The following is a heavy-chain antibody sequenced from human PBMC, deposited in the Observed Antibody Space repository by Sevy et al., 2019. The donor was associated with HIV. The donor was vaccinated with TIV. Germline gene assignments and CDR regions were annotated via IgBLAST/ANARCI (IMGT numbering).Heavy chain of an antibody. D-gene: IGHD3-10*01. CDR2: IWYDGSNK. Sequence: GGSLRLSCAASGFTFSSYGMHWVRQAPGKGLEWVAVIWYDGSNKYYADSVKSRFTISRDNSKNTLYLQMNSLRAEDTAVYYCARVRGKDYYFDYWGQGTLVTVSS. J-gene: IGHJ4*02. CDR3: ARVRGKDYYFDY. CDR1: GFTFSSYG. V-gene: IGHV3-33*01.